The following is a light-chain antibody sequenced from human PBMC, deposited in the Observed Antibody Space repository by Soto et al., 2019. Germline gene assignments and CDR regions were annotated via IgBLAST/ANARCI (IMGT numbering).Light chain of an antibody. CDR3: QRYGTSSLT. V-gene: IGKV3-20*01. CDR2: GTS. CDR1: QSVSSSY. Sequence: EIVLTQSPCTLSLSPGERATLSCRASQSVSSSYLAWYQQKPGQAPRLLIYGTSSRATALPDRFSGSGSGTDFTLTISRLEPEDFAVYYCQRYGTSSLTFGQGTKVDIK. J-gene: IGKJ1*01.